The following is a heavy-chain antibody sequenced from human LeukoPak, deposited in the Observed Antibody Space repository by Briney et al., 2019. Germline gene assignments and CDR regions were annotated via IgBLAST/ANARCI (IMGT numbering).Heavy chain of an antibody. CDR2: IYYSGST. D-gene: IGHD5-18*01. J-gene: IGHJ5*02. CDR3: ARGGIQLWSNWFDP. CDR1: GGPISSGDYY. Sequence: SRTLSLTCTVTGGPISSGDYYWSWIRQPPGKGLEWIGYIYYSGSTYYNPSLKSRVTISVDTSKNQFSLKLSSVTAADTAVYYCARGGIQLWSNWFDPWGQGTLVTVSS. V-gene: IGHV4-30-4*01.